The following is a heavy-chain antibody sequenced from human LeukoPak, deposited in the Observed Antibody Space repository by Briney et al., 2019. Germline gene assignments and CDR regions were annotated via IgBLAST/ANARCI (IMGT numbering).Heavy chain of an antibody. V-gene: IGHV4-4*02. CDR1: GGSISSSNW. D-gene: IGHD6-6*01. CDR2: IYHSGST. J-gene: IGHJ4*02. Sequence: SGTLSLTCAVSGGSISSSNWWSWVRQPPGKGLEWIGEIYHSGSTNYNPSLKSRVTISVDKSKNQFSLKLSSVTAADTAVYYCARDRARAARYFDYWGQGTLVTVSS. CDR3: ARDRARAARYFDY.